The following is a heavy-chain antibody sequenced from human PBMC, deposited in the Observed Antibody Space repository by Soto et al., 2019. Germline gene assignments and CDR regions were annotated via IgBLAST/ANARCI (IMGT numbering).Heavy chain of an antibody. D-gene: IGHD1-26*01. Sequence: QVQLQESGPGLVKPSQTLSLTCTVSGGSISSGGYYWSWIRQHPGKGLEWIGYIYYSGSTYYNPSLKSRVTIPVDTSKNHFPLKLSSVTAADTAVYYCARQRGGVGATYWYFDLWGRGTLVTVSS. V-gene: IGHV4-31*03. CDR2: IYYSGST. CDR1: GGSISSGGYY. CDR3: ARQRGGVGATYWYFDL. J-gene: IGHJ2*01.